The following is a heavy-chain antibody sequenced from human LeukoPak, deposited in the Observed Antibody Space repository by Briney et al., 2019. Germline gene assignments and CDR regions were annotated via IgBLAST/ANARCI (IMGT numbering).Heavy chain of an antibody. CDR1: DGSISSYY. CDR3: ARGYGYNPD. CDR2: IYYSGST. Sequence: SETLSLTCTFSDGSISSYYWSWIRQPPGKGLEWIGYIYYSGSTNYNPSLKSRVTISVDTSKNQFSLKLSSVTAADTAVYYCARGYGYNPDWGQGTLVTVSS. V-gene: IGHV4-59*01. J-gene: IGHJ4*02. D-gene: IGHD5-24*01.